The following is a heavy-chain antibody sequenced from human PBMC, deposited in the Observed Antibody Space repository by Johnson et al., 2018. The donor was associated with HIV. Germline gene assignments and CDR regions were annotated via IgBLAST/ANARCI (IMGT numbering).Heavy chain of an antibody. D-gene: IGHD5-18*01. V-gene: IGHV3-11*04. J-gene: IGHJ3*02. CDR2: ISSSGSTI. CDR1: GFSFSDHY. CDR3: ARGMWIPEIDAIDI. Sequence: QVQLVESGGGLVKPGGSLRLSCAASGFSFSDHYMSWIRQAPGKGLEWVSYISSSGSTIYYADSVKGRFTVSRDNAKNSLYLQMNSLRAEDTAMYYCARGMWIPEIDAIDIRGQGTMVTVSS.